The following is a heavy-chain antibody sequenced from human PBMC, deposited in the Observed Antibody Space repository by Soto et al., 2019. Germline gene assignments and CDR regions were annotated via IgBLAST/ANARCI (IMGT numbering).Heavy chain of an antibody. J-gene: IGHJ3*02. CDR3: ARDRIAVAGDAFDI. V-gene: IGHV3-30-3*01. Sequence: QVQLVESGGGVVQPGRSLRLSCAASGFTFSSYAMHWVRQAPGKGLEWVAVISYDGSNKYYADSVKGRFTISRDNSKNTLYLQMNSLRAEDTAVYYCARDRIAVAGDAFDIWGQGTMVTVSS. D-gene: IGHD6-19*01. CDR2: ISYDGSNK. CDR1: GFTFSSYA.